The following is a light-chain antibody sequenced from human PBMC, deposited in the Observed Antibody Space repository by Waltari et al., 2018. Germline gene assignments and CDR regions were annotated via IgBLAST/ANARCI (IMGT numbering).Light chain of an antibody. Sequence: QSVLTQPPSTSGTPGQRVTISCSGSSSNIGSNAVNWYQQLPGTAPRLLIYSNKKRPSGAPDRLSGSKSGTSASLAIRGLRSQDEADYYCAAWDDSLDGSWVFGGGTRLTVL. V-gene: IGLV1-44*01. CDR2: SNK. CDR1: SSNIGSNA. J-gene: IGLJ3*02. CDR3: AAWDDSLDGSWV.